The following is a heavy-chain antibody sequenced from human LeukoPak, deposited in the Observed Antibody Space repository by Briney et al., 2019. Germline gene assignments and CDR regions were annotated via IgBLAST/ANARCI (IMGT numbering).Heavy chain of an antibody. CDR1: GFTFDDYA. D-gene: IGHD3-9*01. Sequence: KAGGSLRLSCAASGFTFDDYAMHWVRQAPGKGLEWVSGISWNSGSTGYADSVKVRFTISRDNAKNSLYLQMNSLRAEDMALYYCAKSRYFGGGGAFDIWGQGTMVTVSS. CDR2: ISWNSGST. V-gene: IGHV3-9*03. CDR3: AKSRYFGGGGAFDI. J-gene: IGHJ3*02.